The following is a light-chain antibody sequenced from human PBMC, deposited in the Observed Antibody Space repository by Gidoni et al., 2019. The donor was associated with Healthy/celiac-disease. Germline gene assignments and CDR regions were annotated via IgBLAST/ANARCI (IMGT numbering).Light chain of an antibody. J-gene: IGKJ2*01. Sequence: LLTQPPATLSLSPGERATLPCRASQSVSSYLAWYQQKPGQAPRLLIYDASNRATGIPARFSGSGSGTDFTLTISSLEPEDFAVYYCQQRSNWPPQTFGQGTKLEIK. CDR2: DAS. CDR3: QQRSNWPPQT. CDR1: QSVSSY. V-gene: IGKV3-11*01.